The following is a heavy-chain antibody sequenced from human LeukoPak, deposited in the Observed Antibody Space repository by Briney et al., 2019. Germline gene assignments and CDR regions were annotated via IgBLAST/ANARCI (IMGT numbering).Heavy chain of an antibody. D-gene: IGHD3-3*01. CDR3: ARGFSDFWSGYFRWFDP. J-gene: IGHJ5*02. CDR2: IYHSGST. CDR1: GGSISSGGYY. V-gene: IGHV4-30-2*01. Sequence: SETLSLTCTVSGGSISSGGYYWSWIRQPPGKGLEWIGYIYHSGSTYYNPSLKSRVTISVDRSKNQFSLKLSSVTAADTAVYYCARGFSDFWSGYFRWFDPWGQGTLVTVSS.